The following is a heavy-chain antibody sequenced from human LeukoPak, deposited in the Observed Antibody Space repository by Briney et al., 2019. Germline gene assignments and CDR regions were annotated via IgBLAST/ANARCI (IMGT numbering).Heavy chain of an antibody. CDR1: GSTFSSYA. CDR3: ARVLPSSYSSGWYGDY. D-gene: IGHD6-19*01. Sequence: PGGSLRLSCAASGSTFSSYAMHWVRQAPGKGLEYVSAISSNGGSTYYANSVKGRFTISRDNSKNTLYLQMGSLRAEDMAVYYCARVLPSSYSSGWYGDYWGQGTLVTVSS. V-gene: IGHV3-64*01. J-gene: IGHJ4*02. CDR2: ISSNGGST.